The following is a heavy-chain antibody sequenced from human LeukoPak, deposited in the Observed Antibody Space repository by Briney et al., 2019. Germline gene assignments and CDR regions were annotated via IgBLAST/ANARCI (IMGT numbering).Heavy chain of an antibody. CDR2: LIPIFGTP. Sequence: ASVKVSCKASGGTFNNYAFSWMRQAPGQGLEWMGGLIPIFGTPNYAQKFQGRVTIAADKSTSTAYMELSSLQSEDTAVYYCAKAGGLSLYDILTGYFDWGQGTLVTVSS. CDR3: AKAGGLSLYDILTGYFD. V-gene: IGHV1-69*06. CDR1: GGTFNNYA. J-gene: IGHJ4*02. D-gene: IGHD3-9*01.